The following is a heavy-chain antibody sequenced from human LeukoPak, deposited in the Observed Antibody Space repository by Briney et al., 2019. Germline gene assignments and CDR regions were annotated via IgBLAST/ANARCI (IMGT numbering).Heavy chain of an antibody. Sequence: PGGSLRLSCAASGFTFSDYYMSWIRQAPGKGLEGVSYISRSGNNIDYADSVEGRFTMSRDNAKNSLYLEMNSLRVEDTAVYFCARGYSSGWYRHFDSWGQGTLVTV. CDR1: GFTFSDYY. J-gene: IGHJ4*02. D-gene: IGHD6-19*01. CDR3: ARGYSSGWYRHFDS. V-gene: IGHV3-11*04. CDR2: ISRSGNNI.